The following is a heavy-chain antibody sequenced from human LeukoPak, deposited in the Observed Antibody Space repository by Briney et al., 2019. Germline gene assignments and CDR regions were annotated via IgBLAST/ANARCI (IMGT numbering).Heavy chain of an antibody. J-gene: IGHJ4*02. CDR1: GGSISRTSQY. Sequence: AETLSQTCTVSGGSISRTSQYWGWIRQPPENGLEWIGSMYYSGATYYNPSLKSRVTISLDTSKNQFSLTLTSVTAADTAVYYCVRLGRLGNVVYWGQGTLVPVSS. CDR3: VRLGRLGNVVY. V-gene: IGHV4-39*01. D-gene: IGHD3-16*01. CDR2: MYYSGAT.